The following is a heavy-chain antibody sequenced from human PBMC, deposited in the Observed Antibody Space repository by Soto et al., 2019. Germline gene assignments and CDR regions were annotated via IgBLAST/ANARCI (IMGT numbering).Heavy chain of an antibody. CDR1: GYSFTSYW. J-gene: IGHJ3*02. CDR2: IYPGDSDT. V-gene: IGHV5-51*01. CDR3: ARPGVPIVVVPAAADAFDI. Sequence: GESLKISCKGSGYSFTSYWIGWVRQMPGKGLEWMGIIYPGDSDTKYIPSFQGQVTITPDKSISTAYLQWSSLKASDTAMYYCARPGVPIVVVPAAADAFDIWGQGTMVNVSS. D-gene: IGHD2-2*01.